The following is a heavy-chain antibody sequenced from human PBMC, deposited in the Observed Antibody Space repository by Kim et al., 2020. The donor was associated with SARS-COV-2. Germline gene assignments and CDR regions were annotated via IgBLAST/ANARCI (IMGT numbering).Heavy chain of an antibody. CDR2: VNAGNGDT. CDR1: GYTFTKYG. CDR3: ARPSFCADGICPYYDY. V-gene: IGHV1-3*01. Sequence: ASVKVSCKASGYTFTKYGVHWVRQAPGQSLEWMGWVNAGNGDTHYSPKFLDRVTITRDTSATTAYMELSSLRSEDTAVYYCARPSFCADGICPYYDYWGQGTLVTVSS. D-gene: IGHD2-8*01. J-gene: IGHJ4*02.